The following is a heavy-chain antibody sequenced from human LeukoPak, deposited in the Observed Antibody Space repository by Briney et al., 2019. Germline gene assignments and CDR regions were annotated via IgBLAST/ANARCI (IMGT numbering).Heavy chain of an antibody. CDR2: IYSGGST. CDR1: GFTVSSNY. D-gene: IGHD4-11*01. J-gene: IGHJ4*02. Sequence: GGSLRLSCAASGFTVSSNYVSWVRQAPGKGLEWVSVIYSGGSTYYADSVKGRFTISRDNSKNTLYLQMNSLRAEDTAVYYCASLMYYSNSPDYFDYRGQGTLVTVSS. V-gene: IGHV3-53*01. CDR3: ASLMYYSNSPDYFDY.